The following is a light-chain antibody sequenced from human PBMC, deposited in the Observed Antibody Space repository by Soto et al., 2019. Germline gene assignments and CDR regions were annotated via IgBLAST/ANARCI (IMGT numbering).Light chain of an antibody. CDR2: DAS. CDR1: QSISSW. V-gene: IGKV1-5*01. J-gene: IGKJ1*01. CDR3: QQFSLYWA. Sequence: DIQMTQSPSTLSASVGDRVTITCRASQSISSWLAWYQQKPGKAPKLLIYDASSLESGVPSRFSGSGYGTEFILTISSLQPDDFATYYCQQFSLYWAFGQGTKVEIK.